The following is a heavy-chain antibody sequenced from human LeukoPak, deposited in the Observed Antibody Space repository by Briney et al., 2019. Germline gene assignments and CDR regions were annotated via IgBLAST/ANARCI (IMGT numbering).Heavy chain of an antibody. J-gene: IGHJ4*02. CDR3: ARGRLIDY. Sequence: SQTLSLTCAVSGGSISSGGYSWSWIRQPPGKGLEWIGEINHSGSTNYNPSLKSRVTISVDTSKNQFSLKLSSVTAADTAVYYCARGRLIDYWGQGTLVTVSS. V-gene: IGHV4-30-2*01. CDR1: GGSISSGGYS. CDR2: INHSGST.